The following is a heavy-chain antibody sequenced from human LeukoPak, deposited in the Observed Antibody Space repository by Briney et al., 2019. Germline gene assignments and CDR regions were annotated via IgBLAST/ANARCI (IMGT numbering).Heavy chain of an antibody. Sequence: GGSLRLSCAASGFTFCGYGMHWVRPAPDKGLGWVAVIWYDGNNKYYADSVKGRFTISRDNSKNTLYLQMNSLTAEDTAVYYCAKDWGYTTMVSYYFDYWGQGALVTVSS. CDR2: IWYDGNNK. J-gene: IGHJ4*02. CDR1: GFTFCGYG. V-gene: IGHV3-33*06. D-gene: IGHD5-18*01. CDR3: AKDWGYTTMVSYYFDY.